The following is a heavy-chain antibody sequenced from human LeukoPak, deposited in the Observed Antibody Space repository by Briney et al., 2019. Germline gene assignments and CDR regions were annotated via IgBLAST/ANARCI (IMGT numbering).Heavy chain of an antibody. CDR2: TTTGDGNT. Sequence: GGSLRLSCTASGFTFSSYTMTWVRQAPGKGLKWVSTTTTGDGNTYYADSVKGRFTVSRDDSKNTLYLQMNSLRAEDTAVYYCAKDGGLWVSAHWGDSWGRGTLVTVSS. CDR1: GFTFSSYT. V-gene: IGHV3-23*01. D-gene: IGHD7-27*01. CDR3: AKDGGLWVSAHWGDS. J-gene: IGHJ4*02.